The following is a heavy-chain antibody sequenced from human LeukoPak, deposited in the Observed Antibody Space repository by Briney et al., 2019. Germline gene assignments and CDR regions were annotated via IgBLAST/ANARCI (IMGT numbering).Heavy chain of an antibody. Sequence: GGSLRLSCAVSGFTFSSYAMSWVRQAPGKGLEWVSAISGSGGSTYYADSVKGRFTISRDNSKNTLYLQMNSLRAEDTAVYHCAKDLYGDYVVTFDYWGQGTLVTVSS. CDR1: GFTFSSYA. CDR3: AKDLYGDYVVTFDY. V-gene: IGHV3-23*01. D-gene: IGHD4-17*01. CDR2: ISGSGGST. J-gene: IGHJ4*02.